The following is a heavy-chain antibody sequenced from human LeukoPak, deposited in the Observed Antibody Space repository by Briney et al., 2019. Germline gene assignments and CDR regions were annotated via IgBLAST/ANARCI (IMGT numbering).Heavy chain of an antibody. D-gene: IGHD4-17*01. CDR2: IIPIFGTA. J-gene: IGHJ4*02. V-gene: IGHV1-69*13. CDR3: ARDGGDYGNNLLH. CDR1: GGTFSSYA. Sequence: ASVKVSCKASGGTFSSYAISWVRQAPGQGLEWMGGIIPIFGTANYAQKFQGRVTITADESTSTAYMELSSLRSEDTAVYYCARDGGDYGNNLLHWGQGTLVTVSS.